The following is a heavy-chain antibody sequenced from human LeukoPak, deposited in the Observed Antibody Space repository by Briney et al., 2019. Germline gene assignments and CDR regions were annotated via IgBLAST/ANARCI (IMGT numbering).Heavy chain of an antibody. D-gene: IGHD5-18*01. J-gene: IGHJ4*02. CDR1: GFTFSSYW. Sequence: GGSLRLSCAASGFTFSSYWMSWVRQAPGKGLEWVANIKQDGSEKYYVDSVKGRFTISRDNSKNTLYLQMNSLRAEDTAVYYCAKRGGYSYGYEFDYWGQGTLVTVSS. V-gene: IGHV3-7*01. CDR3: AKRGGYSYGYEFDY. CDR2: IKQDGSEK.